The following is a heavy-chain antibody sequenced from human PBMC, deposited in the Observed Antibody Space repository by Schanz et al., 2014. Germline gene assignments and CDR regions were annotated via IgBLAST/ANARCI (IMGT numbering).Heavy chain of an antibody. CDR1: GYIFINSG. Sequence: QIQLVQSGPEVKKPGATVKVSCKDSGYIFINSGISWVRQAPGQGLEWVGWISAYNGNTKYPQKLQGRVTMTTDTSTSTAYMELRSLRSDDTAVYYCAKAEYDILTDSYSRLDPWGQGTLVTVSS. D-gene: IGHD3-9*01. CDR3: AKAEYDILTDSYSRLDP. CDR2: ISAYNGNT. V-gene: IGHV1-18*01. J-gene: IGHJ5*02.